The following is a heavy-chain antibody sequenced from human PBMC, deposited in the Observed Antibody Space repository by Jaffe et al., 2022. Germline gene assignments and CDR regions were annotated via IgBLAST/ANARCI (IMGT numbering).Heavy chain of an antibody. CDR1: GGSISSSSYY. J-gene: IGHJ4*02. D-gene: IGHD4-17*01. CDR2: IYYSGST. Sequence: QLQLQESGPGLVKPSETLSLTCTVSGGSISSSSYYWGWIRQPPGKGLEWIGSIYYSGSTYYNPSLKSRVTISVDTSKNQFSLKLSSVTAADTAVYYCARMGEAGNNYGDYVPVDYWGQGTLVTVSS. V-gene: IGHV4-39*01. CDR3: ARMGEAGNNYGDYVPVDY.